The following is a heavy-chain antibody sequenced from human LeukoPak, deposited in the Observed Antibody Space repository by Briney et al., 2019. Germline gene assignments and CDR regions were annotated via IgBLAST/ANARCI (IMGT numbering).Heavy chain of an antibody. J-gene: IGHJ4*02. Sequence: GGSLRLSCAASGFTFSSYGMSWVRQAPGKGLEWVSAISANTYSTYYADSVKGRFTISRDNSKSTLYLQMNSLRAEDTAVYYFAKDGGGGYSYGHFDYWGQGTLVTVSS. D-gene: IGHD5-18*01. CDR2: ISANTYST. CDR1: GFTFSSYG. V-gene: IGHV3-23*01. CDR3: AKDGGGGYSYGHFDY.